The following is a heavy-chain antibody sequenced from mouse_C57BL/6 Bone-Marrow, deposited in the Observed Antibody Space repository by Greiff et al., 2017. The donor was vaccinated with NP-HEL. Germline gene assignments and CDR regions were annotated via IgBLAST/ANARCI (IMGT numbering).Heavy chain of an antibody. V-gene: IGHV1-15*01. J-gene: IGHJ4*01. Sequence: QVQLQQSGAELVRPGASVTLSCKASGYTFTDYEMHWVKQTPVHGLEWIGAIDPETGGTAYNQKFKGQAILTADKSSSTAYMELLSLTSEDSAVYYCTTLWDYDKGYAMDYWGQGTSVTVSS. CDR2: IDPETGGT. CDR1: GYTFTDYE. D-gene: IGHD2-4*01. CDR3: TTLWDYDKGYAMDY.